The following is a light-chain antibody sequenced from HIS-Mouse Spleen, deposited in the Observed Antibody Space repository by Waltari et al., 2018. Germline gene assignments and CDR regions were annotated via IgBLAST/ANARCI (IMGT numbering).Light chain of an antibody. CDR1: QSVSSN. J-gene: IGKJ2*01. Sequence: EIVMTQSPATLSVSPAESATLSCRASQSVSSNLAWYQQKPGQAPRLLIYGASTRATGIPARFSGSGSGTEFTLTISSLQSEDFAVYYCQQYNNWPPYTFGQGTKLEIK. CDR2: GAS. CDR3: QQYNNWPPYT. V-gene: IGKV3-15*01.